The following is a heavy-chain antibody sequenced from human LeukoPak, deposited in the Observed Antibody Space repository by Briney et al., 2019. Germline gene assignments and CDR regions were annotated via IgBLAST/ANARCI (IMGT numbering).Heavy chain of an antibody. D-gene: IGHD3-3*01. V-gene: IGHV4-30-4*01. Sequence: SQTLSLTCTVSGGSISSGDYYWSWIRQPPGKGLEWIGYIYYSGSTYYNPSLKSRVTISVDTSKNQFSLKLSSVTAADTAVYYCARRGYDFWSGYPNYFDYWGQGTLVTVSS. CDR3: ARRGYDFWSGYPNYFDY. J-gene: IGHJ4*02. CDR1: GGSISSGDYY. CDR2: IYYSGST.